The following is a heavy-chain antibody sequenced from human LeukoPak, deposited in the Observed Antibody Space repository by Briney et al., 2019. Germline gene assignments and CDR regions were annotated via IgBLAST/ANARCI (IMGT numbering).Heavy chain of an antibody. CDR1: GFSFSNYA. J-gene: IGHJ4*02. D-gene: IGHD3-10*01. CDR2: VSGGSGTI. CDR3: ARVSYYYGSGSYHYFDY. V-gene: IGHV3-23*01. Sequence: PGGSLRLSCAVSGFSFSNYAMSWVRQAPGKGLEWVSTVSGGSGTINYADSVKGRFTISRDNSKNTLYLQMNSLRAEDTAVYYCARVSYYYGSGSYHYFDYWGQGTLVTVSS.